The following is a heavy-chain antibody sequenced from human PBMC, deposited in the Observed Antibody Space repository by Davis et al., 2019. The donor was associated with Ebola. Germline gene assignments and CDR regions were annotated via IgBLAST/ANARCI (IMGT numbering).Heavy chain of an antibody. CDR3: ARYGYSYGYGY. CDR1: GYTFTSYY. J-gene: IGHJ4*02. V-gene: IGHV1-46*01. Sequence: ASVKVSCKASGYTFTSYYMHWVRQAPRQGLEWMGIINPSGGSTSYAQKFQGRVTMTRDTSTSTVYMELSSLRSEDTAVYYCARYGYSYGYGYWGQGTLVTVSS. CDR2: INPSGGST. D-gene: IGHD5-18*01.